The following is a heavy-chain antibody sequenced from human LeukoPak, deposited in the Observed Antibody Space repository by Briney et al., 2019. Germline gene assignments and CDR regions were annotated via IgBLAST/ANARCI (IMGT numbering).Heavy chain of an antibody. D-gene: IGHD4-17*01. CDR1: GFTFSGSA. V-gene: IGHV3-73*01. Sequence: GGSLKLSCAAPGFTFSGSAMHWVRQASGKGPEWVGHIRNKARNYATAYGASMKGRFTISRDDSKNTAYLQMNSLKTKDTAVYYCSSDFGDYFGAFDIWGQGTTVTVSS. CDR2: IRNKARNYAT. CDR3: SSDFGDYFGAFDI. J-gene: IGHJ3*02.